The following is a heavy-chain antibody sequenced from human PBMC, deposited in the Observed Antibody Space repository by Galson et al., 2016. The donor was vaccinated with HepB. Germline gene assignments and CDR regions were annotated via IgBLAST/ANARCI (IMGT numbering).Heavy chain of an antibody. J-gene: IGHJ4*02. CDR3: VRDNIGVVTSFDF. CDR1: GFTFSHRA. D-gene: IGHD4-23*01. CDR2: ISYGGDKV. Sequence: SLRLSCAASGFTFSHRAMNWVRQAPGKGLEWVAAISYGGDKVFYTDPVRGRFTISRDNSMNTLFLQMDSLRDDDTAVYYCVRDNIGVVTSFDFWGQGTLVAVSS. V-gene: IGHV3-23*01.